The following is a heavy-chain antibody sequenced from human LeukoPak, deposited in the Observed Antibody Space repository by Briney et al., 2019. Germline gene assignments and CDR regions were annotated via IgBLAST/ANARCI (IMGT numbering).Heavy chain of an antibody. D-gene: IGHD1-7*01. CDR2: TDPIGGST. V-gene: IGHV1-46*01. CDR1: GYTFTNYY. J-gene: IGHJ3*02. Sequence: ASVTVSCKASGYTFTNYYIHWVRQAPGQGLEWMGITDPIGGSTNYAQKFQGRVTMTRDTSTSTVYMELSSLRSEDSAVYYCARLEITGTTRGAFDIWGQGTMVTVSS. CDR3: ARLEITGTTRGAFDI.